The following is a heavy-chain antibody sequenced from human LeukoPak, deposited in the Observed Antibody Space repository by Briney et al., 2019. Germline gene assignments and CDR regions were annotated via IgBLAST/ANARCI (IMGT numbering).Heavy chain of an antibody. D-gene: IGHD1-26*01. Sequence: GGSLRLSCAASGFTFSSYSMNWVRQAPGKGLEWVSSISSTSSYIYYADSVKGRFTISRDNAKNSLYLQMNSLRAEDTAVYYCARDRSGSYLDYWGQGTLVTVSS. CDR2: ISSTSSYI. V-gene: IGHV3-21*01. CDR1: GFTFSSYS. J-gene: IGHJ4*02. CDR3: ARDRSGSYLDY.